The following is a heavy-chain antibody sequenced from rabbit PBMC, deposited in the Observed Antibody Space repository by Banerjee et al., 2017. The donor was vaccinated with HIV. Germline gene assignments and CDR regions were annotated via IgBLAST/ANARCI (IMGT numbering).Heavy chain of an antibody. CDR1: GFSFSSSYW. Sequence: QEQLEESGGDLVKPEGSLTLTCTASGFSFSSSYWICWVRQAPGKGLEWIACIYAGSSGSTYYASWAKGRFTISKSSSTTVTLQMTSLTVADTATYFCARDFGGYYRLDLWGPGTLVTVS. D-gene: IGHD1-1*01. V-gene: IGHV1S45*01. CDR3: ARDFGGYYRLDL. J-gene: IGHJ3*01. CDR2: IYAGSSGST.